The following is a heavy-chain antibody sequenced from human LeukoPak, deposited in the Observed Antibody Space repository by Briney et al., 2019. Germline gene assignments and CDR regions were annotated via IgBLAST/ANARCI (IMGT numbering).Heavy chain of an antibody. CDR2: INPSGGST. Sequence: ASVKVSCKASGYTFTSYYMHWVRQAPGQGLEWMGIINPSGGSTSYAQKFQGRVTMTRNTSISTAYMELSSLRSEDTAVYYCARGPYYYDSSGYYAGWFDPWGQGTLVTVSS. CDR3: ARGPYYYDSSGYYAGWFDP. D-gene: IGHD3-22*01. CDR1: GYTFTSYY. J-gene: IGHJ5*02. V-gene: IGHV1-46*01.